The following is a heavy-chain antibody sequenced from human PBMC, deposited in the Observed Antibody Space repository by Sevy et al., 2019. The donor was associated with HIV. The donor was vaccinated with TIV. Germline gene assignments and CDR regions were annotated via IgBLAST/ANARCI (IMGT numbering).Heavy chain of an antibody. D-gene: IGHD3-3*02. CDR3: AKGDSTFYGLDV. CDR1: GFTFSTYA. Sequence: GGSLRLSCVASGFTFSTYAMSWVRQAPGKGLEWVSAISGSGGSTYYADSVKGRFTISRDKSKNTLYLQLNSLGVEDTAVFYGAKGDSTFYGLDVWGQGTTVTVSS. CDR2: ISGSGGST. V-gene: IGHV3-23*01. J-gene: IGHJ6*02.